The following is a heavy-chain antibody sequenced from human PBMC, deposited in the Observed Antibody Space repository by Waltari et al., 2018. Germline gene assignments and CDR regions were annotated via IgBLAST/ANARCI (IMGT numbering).Heavy chain of an antibody. D-gene: IGHD3-3*01. CDR1: GGSFTGYQ. J-gene: IGHJ6*03. V-gene: IGHV4-34*01. CDR2: IDHSGTT. CDR3: TRGVRGYYSFYYMDV. Sequence: QVQLQQWGAGLLKPPETLSLTCVVYGGSFTGYQWSWIRQSPGKGPQWVGRIDHSGTTDYNPSLGGRVTISMDRSNNHLSLKLTSVSAADTAVYYCTRGVRGYYSFYYMDVWDKGTMVTVSS.